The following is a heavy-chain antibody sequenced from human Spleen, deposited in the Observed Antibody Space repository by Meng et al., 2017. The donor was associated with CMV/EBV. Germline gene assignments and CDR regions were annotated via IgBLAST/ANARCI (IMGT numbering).Heavy chain of an antibody. Sequence: SETLSLTCAVYGGSFSGYYWSWIRQPPGKGLEWIAYVYYTSSTNYNPSLESRVSISVDTSKNQVSLKLSSVTAADTAVYYCARSNGTYSWNALHIWGQGTMVTVSS. CDR2: VYYTSST. D-gene: IGHD1-26*01. CDR1: GGSFSGYY. J-gene: IGHJ3*02. V-gene: IGHV4-59*01. CDR3: ARSNGTYSWNALHI.